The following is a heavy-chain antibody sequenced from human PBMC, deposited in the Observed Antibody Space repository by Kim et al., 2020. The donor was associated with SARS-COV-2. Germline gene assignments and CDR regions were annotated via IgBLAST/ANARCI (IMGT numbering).Heavy chain of an antibody. CDR1: GFTFSSYS. J-gene: IGHJ4*02. V-gene: IGHV3-21*01. D-gene: IGHD6-13*01. CDR3: ARDLLAAAGSNFDY. Sequence: GGSLRLSCAASGFTFSSYSMNWVRQAPGKGLEWVSSISSSSSYIYYADSVKGRFTISRDNAKNSLYLQMNSLRAEDTAVYYCARDLLAAAGSNFDYWGQGTLVTVSS. CDR2: ISSSSSYI.